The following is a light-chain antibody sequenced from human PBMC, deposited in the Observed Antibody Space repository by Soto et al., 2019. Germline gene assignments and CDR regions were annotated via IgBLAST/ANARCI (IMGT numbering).Light chain of an antibody. CDR3: QQYNNWPPVT. J-gene: IGKJ1*01. CDR2: GAS. V-gene: IGKV3-15*01. Sequence: EFVLTQSPGTLSLSPGERATLSCRPIQTVRNNYLAWYQQKPGQAPRLLIYGASTRATGIPARFSGSGSGTEFTLTISSLQSEDFAVYYCQQYNNWPPVTFGQGTEVDI. CDR1: QTVRNN.